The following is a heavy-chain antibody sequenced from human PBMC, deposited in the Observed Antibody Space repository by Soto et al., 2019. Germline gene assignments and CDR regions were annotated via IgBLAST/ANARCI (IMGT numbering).Heavy chain of an antibody. CDR3: ARDRGWELPRDY. Sequence: GASVKVSCKASGYTFTSYYMHWVRQAPGQGLEWMGIINPSGGSTSYAQKFQGRVTMTRDTSTSTVYMGLSSLRSEDTAVYYCARDRGWELPRDYWGQGTLVTVSS. CDR1: GYTFTSYY. V-gene: IGHV1-46*01. CDR2: INPSGGST. D-gene: IGHD1-26*01. J-gene: IGHJ4*02.